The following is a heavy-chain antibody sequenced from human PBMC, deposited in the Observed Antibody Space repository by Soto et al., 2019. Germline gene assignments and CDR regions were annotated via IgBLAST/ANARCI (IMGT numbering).Heavy chain of an antibody. D-gene: IGHD1-26*01. CDR3: AREPPQFGSGSYPIK. V-gene: IGHV4-59*02. CDR2: IYYSGST. J-gene: IGHJ4*02. Sequence: TXATLCRALIVDGRSVSSYEWSWIRQPPGKGLEWIGYIYYSGSTNYNPSIKSRVTISVDTSKNQFSLKLSSVTAADTAVYYCAREPPQFGSGSYPIKWGQGTLVTVPS. CDR1: GRSVSSYE.